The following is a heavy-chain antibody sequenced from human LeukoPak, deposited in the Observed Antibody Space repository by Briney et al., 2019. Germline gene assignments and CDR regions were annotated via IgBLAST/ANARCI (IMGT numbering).Heavy chain of an antibody. D-gene: IGHD4-17*01. Sequence: GGSLRLSCAASGFTFSTYGMHWVRQAPGKGLEWVAVIWYDGSNKYYANSVKGRFTISRDNSKNTLYLQMNSLRAEDTAVYYCAQAPVDYGDSYYFDYRGQVTLVTVSS. J-gene: IGHJ4*02. CDR3: AQAPVDYGDSYYFDY. V-gene: IGHV3-33*06. CDR1: GFTFSTYG. CDR2: IWYDGSNK.